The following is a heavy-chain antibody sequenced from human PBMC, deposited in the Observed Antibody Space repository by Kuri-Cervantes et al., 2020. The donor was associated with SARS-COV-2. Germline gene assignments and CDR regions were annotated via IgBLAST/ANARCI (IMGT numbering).Heavy chain of an antibody. V-gene: IGHV4-34*01. J-gene: IGHJ1*01. Sequence: SETLSLTCAVYGGSLSGYYWSWIRQPPGKGLEWIGEINHSGSTNYNPSLKSRVTISVDTSKNQFSLKLSSVTAADTAVYYCARHRGGYYGSGSNGEYFQHWGQGTLVTVSS. CDR2: INHSGST. CDR1: GGSLSGYY. CDR3: ARHRGGYYGSGSNGEYFQH. D-gene: IGHD3-10*01.